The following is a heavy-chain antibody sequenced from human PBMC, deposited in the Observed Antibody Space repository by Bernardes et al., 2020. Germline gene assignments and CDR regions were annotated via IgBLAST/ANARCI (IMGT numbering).Heavy chain of an antibody. Sequence: GRSLRLSCAASGFTFSSYAMSWFRQAPGKGLEWFSAVNSAGTTYYADSVRGRFTAARDNSKNSLYLQMNSLRDEDTAVYYCARDQRTTVTTSGWGQGTLVTVSS. V-gene: IGHV3-23*01. J-gene: IGHJ4*02. CDR2: VNSAGTT. CDR1: GFTFSSYA. CDR3: ARDQRTTVTTSG. D-gene: IGHD4-17*01.